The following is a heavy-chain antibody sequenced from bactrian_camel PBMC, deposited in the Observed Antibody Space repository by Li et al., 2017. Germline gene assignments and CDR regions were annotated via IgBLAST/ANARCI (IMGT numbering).Heavy chain of an antibody. CDR1: GYTYSTYC. Sequence: QLVESGGASVQAGESLILSCTGSGYTYSTYCMGWFRQAPGKEREGVAGIDKDGATSYTESVKGRFTISKDNAKNTLYRQMHSLKPEDTAIYYCTSGGPPYLSLVWNLYQYQGQGTQVTVS. CDR2: IDKDGAT. D-gene: IGHD8*01. J-gene: IGHJ4*01. V-gene: IGHV3S53*01.